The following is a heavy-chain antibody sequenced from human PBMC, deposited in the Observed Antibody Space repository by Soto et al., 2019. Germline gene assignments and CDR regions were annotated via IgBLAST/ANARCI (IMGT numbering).Heavy chain of an antibody. D-gene: IGHD3-22*01. V-gene: IGHV1-2*02. CDR1: GYGCTVYY. Sequence: ASLKRSWKAAGYGCTVYYMHCGLQAPLQGLDWMGWINPNSGGTNYAQKFQGRVTMTRDTSISTAYMELSRLRSDDTAVYYCARDSQYYYDSSGYSSPYDAFDIWGQGPMVTVS. CDR3: ARDSQYYYDSSGYSSPYDAFDI. J-gene: IGHJ3*02. CDR2: INPNSGGT.